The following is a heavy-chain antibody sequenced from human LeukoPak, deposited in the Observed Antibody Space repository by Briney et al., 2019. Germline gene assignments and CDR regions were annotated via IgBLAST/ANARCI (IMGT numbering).Heavy chain of an antibody. Sequence: GGSLRLSCAASGFTFSNYVIHWVRQAPGKGLEWVAVTSSDLNVKLYADSVKGRFTISRDNSRSTLYLQMKSLRPEDTAIYYCAREGYYGSGSPPSLYFDYWGQGTLVTVSS. V-gene: IGHV3-30-3*01. CDR2: TSSDLNVK. CDR3: AREGYYGSGSPPSLYFDY. CDR1: GFTFSNYV. J-gene: IGHJ4*02. D-gene: IGHD3-10*01.